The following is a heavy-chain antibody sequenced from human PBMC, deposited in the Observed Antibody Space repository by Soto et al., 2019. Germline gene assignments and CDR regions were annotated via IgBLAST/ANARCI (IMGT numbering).Heavy chain of an antibody. CDR1: GGSISSEGYY. J-gene: IGHJ4*02. CDR2: IYYSGTT. Sequence: TLSLTCTVSGGSISSEGYYWSWLRQLPGKGLEWIGDIYYSGTTYHNPSLRSRLTISGDASKNQFSLKLSSVTAADTALYYCARGRGYSYGPYYFDYWGQGSLVTVSS. V-gene: IGHV4-31*03. D-gene: IGHD5-18*01. CDR3: ARGRGYSYGPYYFDY.